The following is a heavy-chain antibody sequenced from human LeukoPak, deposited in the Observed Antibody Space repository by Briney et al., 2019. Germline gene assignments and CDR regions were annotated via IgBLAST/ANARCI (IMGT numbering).Heavy chain of an antibody. CDR1: AGSISSYY. V-gene: IGHV4-59*12. J-gene: IGHJ6*03. CDR2: IYYSGST. CDR3: AREGYYYYYMDV. Sequence: SETLSLTCTVSAGSISSYYWSWIRQPPGKGLEWIGSIYYSGSTNYSPSLKSRVTMSVDTSKNPFSLKLSSVTAADTAVYYCAREGYYYYYMDVWGKGTTVTISS.